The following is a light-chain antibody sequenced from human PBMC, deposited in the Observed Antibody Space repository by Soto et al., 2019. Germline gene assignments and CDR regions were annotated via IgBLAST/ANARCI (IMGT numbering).Light chain of an antibody. CDR2: ATS. CDR1: QSVGSSY. Sequence: ATLSCRASQSVGSSYLAWYQQKPGQAPRLLIYATSSRATGIPDRFSGSGSGTDFTLTISRLEPEDFAVYYCQQYQTFGPGTKVDIK. V-gene: IGKV3-20*01. J-gene: IGKJ3*01. CDR3: QQYQT.